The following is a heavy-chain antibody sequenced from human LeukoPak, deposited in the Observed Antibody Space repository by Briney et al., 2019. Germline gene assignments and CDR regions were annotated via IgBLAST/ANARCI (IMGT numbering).Heavy chain of an antibody. D-gene: IGHD3-16*01. CDR3: ARDWGKSHSRHYYYYMDV. V-gene: IGHV4-4*07. Sequence: SETLSLTCTVSGDSVSRYYWSWIRQSAGKGLEWIGRIYSIGSSNYNPSFKSRVSMSLDTSKNQVSLPLTSVTAADTAVYYCARDWGKSHSRHYYYYMDVWGKGTAVTVSS. J-gene: IGHJ6*03. CDR2: IYSIGSS. CDR1: GDSVSRYY.